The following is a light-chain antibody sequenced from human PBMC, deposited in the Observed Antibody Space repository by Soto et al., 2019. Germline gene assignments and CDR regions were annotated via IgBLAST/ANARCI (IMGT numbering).Light chain of an antibody. J-gene: IGKJ5*01. CDR1: QDTNKH. CDR2: DSC. Sequence: DTPVTESPSSMSASVGDRGTITCQASQDTNKHLICYPHTPGTSSKLLICDSCDFHTRVPSSFSGSRSRTGFTFTISSLQPEDLATYYCQQYESLPLTFGQGTRLELK. V-gene: IGKV1-33*01. CDR3: QQYESLPLT.